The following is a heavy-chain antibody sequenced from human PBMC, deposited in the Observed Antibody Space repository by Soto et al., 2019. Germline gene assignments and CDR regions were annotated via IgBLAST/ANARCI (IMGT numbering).Heavy chain of an antibody. V-gene: IGHV1-69*13. CDR2: IIPIFGTA. CDR1: GGTFSSYA. Sequence: ASVKVSCKASGGTFSSYAISWVRQAPGQGLEWMGGIIPIFGTANYAQKFQGRVTITADESTSTAYMELSSLRSEDTAVYYCARAPRYDFWSGYYDYWGQGTLVTVSS. J-gene: IGHJ4*02. CDR3: ARAPRYDFWSGYYDY. D-gene: IGHD3-3*01.